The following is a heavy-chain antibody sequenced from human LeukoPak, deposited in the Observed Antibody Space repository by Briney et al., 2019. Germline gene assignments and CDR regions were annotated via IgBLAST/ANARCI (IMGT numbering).Heavy chain of an antibody. CDR2: IDPSGGST. CDR1: GYTFTSYY. V-gene: IGHV1-46*01. D-gene: IGHD1-26*01. Sequence: ASVKVSCKASGYTFTSYYMHWVRQAPGQGLEWMGIIDPSGGSTSYAQKFQGRVTMTRDMSTSTVYMELSSLRSEDTAVYYCASGAPTKGGATHGSFDYWGQGTLVTASS. J-gene: IGHJ4*02. CDR3: ASGAPTKGGATHGSFDY.